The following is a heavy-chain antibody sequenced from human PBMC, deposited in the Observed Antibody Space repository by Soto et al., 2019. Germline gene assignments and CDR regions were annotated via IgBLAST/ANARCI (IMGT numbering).Heavy chain of an antibody. V-gene: IGHV1-8*01. D-gene: IGHD5-18*01. Sequence: GASVKVSCKASGYTFTSYDIDWVRQATGQGLEWMGWMNPNSGNTGYAQKFQGRVTMTRNTSISTAYMELSSLRSEDTAVYYCARLRGYSYGYPAFDIWGQGTMVTVSS. CDR3: ARLRGYSYGYPAFDI. CDR2: MNPNSGNT. J-gene: IGHJ3*02. CDR1: GYTFTSYD.